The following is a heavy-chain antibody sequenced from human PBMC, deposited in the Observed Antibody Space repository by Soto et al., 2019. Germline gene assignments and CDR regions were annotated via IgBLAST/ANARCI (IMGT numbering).Heavy chain of an antibody. V-gene: IGHV1-3*01. Sequence: GASVKVSCKASGYTFTSYAMHWVRQAPGQRLEWMGWINAGNGNTKYSQKFQGRVTITRDTSASTAYMELSSLRSEDTAVYYCARNVLRFLEWWGMDVWGQGTMVTVSS. D-gene: IGHD3-3*01. CDR2: INAGNGNT. CDR1: GYTFTSYA. CDR3: ARNVLRFLEWWGMDV. J-gene: IGHJ6*02.